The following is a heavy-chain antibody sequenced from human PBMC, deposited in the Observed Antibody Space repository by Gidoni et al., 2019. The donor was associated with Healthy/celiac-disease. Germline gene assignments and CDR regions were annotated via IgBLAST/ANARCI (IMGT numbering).Heavy chain of an antibody. J-gene: IGHJ6*02. CDR2: IIPILGIA. Sequence: QVQLVQSGAEVKNPGSSLQFSCKASRGTSSSYAISWVRQAPGQGLEWMVRIIPILGIANYAQKFQGRVTITADKSTSTAYMELSSLRSEDTAVYYCARGDYYDTKTYGMDVWGQGTTVTVSS. CDR1: RGTSSSYA. CDR3: ARGDYYDTKTYGMDV. V-gene: IGHV1-69*04. D-gene: IGHD3-22*01.